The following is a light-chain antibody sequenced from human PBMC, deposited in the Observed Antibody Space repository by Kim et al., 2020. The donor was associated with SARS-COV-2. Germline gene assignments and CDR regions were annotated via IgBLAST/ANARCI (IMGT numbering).Light chain of an antibody. Sequence: SYELTQPPSVSVSPGQTASITCSGDKLGDKYACWYQQKPGQSPVLVIYQDSKRPSGIPERFSGANSGNTAALTISGTQAMVEADYYCQAWDRSTYVFGTG. CDR3: QAWDRSTYV. V-gene: IGLV3-1*01. CDR2: QDS. J-gene: IGLJ1*01. CDR1: KLGDKY.